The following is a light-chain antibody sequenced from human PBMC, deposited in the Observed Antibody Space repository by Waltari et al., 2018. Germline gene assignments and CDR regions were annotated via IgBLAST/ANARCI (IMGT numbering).Light chain of an antibody. CDR2: GAS. CDR3: QHYVSLPVT. CDR1: QSVSRA. V-gene: IGKV3-20*01. Sequence: PLACRASQSVSRALAGYQQNPGQAPRLLIYGASNRATGIPDRFSGSGSGTDFSLIISRLEPEDFAVYYCQHYVSLPVTFGQGTKVEIK. J-gene: IGKJ1*01.